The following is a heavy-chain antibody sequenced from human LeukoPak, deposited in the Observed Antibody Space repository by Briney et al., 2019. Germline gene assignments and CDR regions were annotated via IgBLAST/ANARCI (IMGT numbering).Heavy chain of an antibody. J-gene: IGHJ4*02. Sequence: GGSLRLSCAASGFSFRSYFMYWARQAPGKGLVWVSRINPYGSDTEYADSVKGRFTISRDNAKNTLYMQMNSLREEDTAVYYCVAYNWNYPEYWGQGTLVTVSS. CDR3: VAYNWNYPEY. CDR2: INPYGSDT. V-gene: IGHV3-74*03. CDR1: GFSFRSYF. D-gene: IGHD1-7*01.